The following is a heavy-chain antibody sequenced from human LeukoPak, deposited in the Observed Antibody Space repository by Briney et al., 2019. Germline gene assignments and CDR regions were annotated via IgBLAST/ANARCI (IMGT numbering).Heavy chain of an antibody. CDR3: ARVTGPTSYGPVDY. CDR1: GITRSNYA. D-gene: IGHD2-8*02. V-gene: IGHV3-23*01. Sequence: GGSLRLSCTASGITRSNYARTWVRQAPGKGLEWVSSISGSGGTAYYTGSIKGRFTISRDDSKNTLYLQMNSLRVEDSALYYCARVTGPTSYGPVDYWGQGTLVTVSS. J-gene: IGHJ4*02. CDR2: ISGSGGTA.